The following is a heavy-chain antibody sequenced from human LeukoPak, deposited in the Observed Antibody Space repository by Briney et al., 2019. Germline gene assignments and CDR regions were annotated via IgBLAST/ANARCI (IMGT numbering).Heavy chain of an antibody. CDR1: GGSFSGYY. D-gene: IGHD6-6*01. Sequence: SETLSLTCAAYGGSFSGYYWSWIRQPPGKGLEWIGEINHSGSTNYNPSLKSRVTISVDTSKNQFSLKLSSVTAADTAVYYCARGRIAARPLNWFDPWGQGTLVTVSS. J-gene: IGHJ5*02. CDR2: INHSGST. CDR3: ARGRIAARPLNWFDP. V-gene: IGHV4-34*01.